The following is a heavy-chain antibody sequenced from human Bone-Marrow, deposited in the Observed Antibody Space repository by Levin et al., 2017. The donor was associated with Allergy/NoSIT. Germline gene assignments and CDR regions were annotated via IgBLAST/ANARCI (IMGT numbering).Heavy chain of an antibody. CDR1: GYTFTSYG. V-gene: IGHV1-18*01. D-gene: IGHD3-16*01. CDR2: ISAYDRKT. J-gene: IGHJ3*02. Sequence: GESLKISCKASGYTFTSYGISWVRQAPGQGLEWLGWISAYDRKTNYAQTLQGRVTMTTDTSTSTAYMELRSVRSDDTAVYYCARWGHGKKDRTDDAFDIWGQGTMVTVSS. CDR3: ARWGHGKKDRTDDAFDI.